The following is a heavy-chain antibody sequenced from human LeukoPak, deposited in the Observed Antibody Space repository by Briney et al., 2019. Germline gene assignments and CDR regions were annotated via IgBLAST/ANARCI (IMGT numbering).Heavy chain of an antibody. Sequence: ASVKVSCKASGYTFTGYYMHWVRQAPGQGLEWMGRINPNSGGTNYAQDFQVRVTMTRDTSISTASMELSRLRFDDTAVYYCARDRVAGSTYAEGNYFDYWGQGTLVTVSS. J-gene: IGHJ4*02. CDR1: GYTFTGYY. CDR2: INPNSGGT. D-gene: IGHD6-19*01. CDR3: ARDRVAGSTYAEGNYFDY. V-gene: IGHV1-2*06.